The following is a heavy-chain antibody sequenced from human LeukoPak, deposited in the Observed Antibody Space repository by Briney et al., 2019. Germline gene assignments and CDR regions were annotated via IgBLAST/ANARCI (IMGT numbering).Heavy chain of an antibody. D-gene: IGHD4-17*01. CDR1: GYTFTSYA. J-gene: IGHJ4*02. CDR2: ISAYNGNT. Sequence: ASVKVSCKASGYTFTSYAMHWVRQAPGQGLEWMGWISAYNGNTNYAQKLQGRVTMTTDTSTSTAYMELRSLRSDDTAVYYCAREVNDYGDYDYYFDYWGQGTLVTVSS. CDR3: AREVNDYGDYDYYFDY. V-gene: IGHV1-18*01.